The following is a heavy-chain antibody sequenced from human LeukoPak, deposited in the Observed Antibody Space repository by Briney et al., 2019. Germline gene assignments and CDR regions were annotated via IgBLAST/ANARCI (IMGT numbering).Heavy chain of an antibody. CDR2: ISGGGGST. J-gene: IGHJ4*02. CDR1: GFTFSSYA. Sequence: GASLRPSCAASGFTFSSYAMSWVRQAPGKGLEWVSAISGGGGSTYYADSVKGRFTISRDNSKNTLYLQMNSLRAEDTAVYYCAKAPVSYDSSGYYFDYWGQGTLVTVSS. V-gene: IGHV3-23*01. CDR3: AKAPVSYDSSGYYFDY. D-gene: IGHD3-22*01.